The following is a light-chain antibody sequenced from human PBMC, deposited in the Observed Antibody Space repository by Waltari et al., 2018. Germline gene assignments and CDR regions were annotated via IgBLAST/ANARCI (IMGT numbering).Light chain of an antibody. CDR3: QTRGHGTWV. Sequence: QLELTQSPSAPASLGAPVKLTSTLSSGHITTVVAWHQQHSQTGPRYLMKVNSDGSHSRGDEIPDRFSGSSSGAERYLTVSSLQSEDEADDYVQTRGHGTWVVGGGTKLTVL. J-gene: IGLJ3*02. V-gene: IGLV4-69*01. CDR1: SGHITTV. CDR2: VNSDGSH.